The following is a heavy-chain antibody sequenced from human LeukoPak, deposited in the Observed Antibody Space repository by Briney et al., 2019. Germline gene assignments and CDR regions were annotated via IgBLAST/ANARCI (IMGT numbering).Heavy chain of an antibody. CDR1: GGSISSGDYY. CDR3: TRGDPSYDYHWGSFGN. J-gene: IGHJ4*02. D-gene: IGHD3-16*01. Sequence: SETLSLTCTVSGGSISSGDYYWSWIRQHPGKGLEWIGYIYYSGSTYYNPSLKSRVSISVDTSKNQFSLRLSSVTAADTAVYYCTRGDPSYDYHWGSFGNWGQGTLVTVSS. V-gene: IGHV4-31*03. CDR2: IYYSGST.